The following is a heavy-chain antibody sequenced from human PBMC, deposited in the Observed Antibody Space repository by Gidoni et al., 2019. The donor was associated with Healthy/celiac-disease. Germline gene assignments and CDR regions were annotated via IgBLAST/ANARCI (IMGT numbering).Heavy chain of an antibody. J-gene: IGHJ1*01. CDR3: AKGPRDGRNTVTTRPRYYFQH. CDR2: ISYDGSNK. CDR1: GFTFSSYG. V-gene: IGHV3-30*18. Sequence: QVQLVESGGGVVQPGRSLRLSSAASGFTFSSYGLHWFRQAPGKGLEWVAVISYDGSNKYYADSVKGRFTISRDNSKNTLYLQMNSLRAEDTAVYYCAKGPRDGRNTVTTRPRYYFQHWGQGTLVTVSS. D-gene: IGHD4-17*01.